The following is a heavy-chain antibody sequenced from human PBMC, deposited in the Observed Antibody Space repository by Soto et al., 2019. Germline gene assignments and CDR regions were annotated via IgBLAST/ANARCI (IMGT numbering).Heavy chain of an antibody. CDR2: INHSGST. Sequence: SETLSLTCVVYGGCFSCYYWSWIRQPPGKGLEWIGEINHSGSTNYNPSLKSRVTISVDTSKNQFSLKLSSVTAADTAVYYCARGXFRGLVVVPAAIGSMDVWGQGTTVTVSS. V-gene: IGHV4-34*01. D-gene: IGHD2-2*01. CDR3: ARGXFRGLVVVPAAIGSMDV. CDR1: GGCFSCYY. J-gene: IGHJ6*02.